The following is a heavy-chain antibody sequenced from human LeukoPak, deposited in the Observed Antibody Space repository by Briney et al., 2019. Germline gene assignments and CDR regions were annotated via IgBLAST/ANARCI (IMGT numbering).Heavy chain of an antibody. V-gene: IGHV4-61*01. CDR1: GGSVSSGSYY. CDR2: IYYSGST. J-gene: IGHJ4*02. CDR3: ARDWRRNYYGSGSYLHFDY. Sequence: PSETLSLTCTVSGGSVSSGSYYWSWIRQPSGKGLEWIGYIYYSGSTNYNPSLKSRVTISVDTSKNQFSLKLSSVTAADTAVYYCARDWRRNYYGSGSYLHFDYWGQGTLVTVSS. D-gene: IGHD3-10*01.